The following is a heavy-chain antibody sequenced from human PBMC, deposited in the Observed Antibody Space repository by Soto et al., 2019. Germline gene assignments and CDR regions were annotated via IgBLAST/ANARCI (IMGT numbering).Heavy chain of an antibody. CDR1: GGTFSSYA. J-gene: IGHJ5*02. Sequence: GASVKVSCKASGGTFSSYAISWVRQAPGQGLEWMGGIIPIFGTANYAQKFQGRVTITADESTSTAYMELSSLRSEDTAVYYCARSPTVLGYCSGGSCYNWFDPWGQGTLVTVSS. CDR2: IIPIFGTA. V-gene: IGHV1-69*13. D-gene: IGHD2-15*01. CDR3: ARSPTVLGYCSGGSCYNWFDP.